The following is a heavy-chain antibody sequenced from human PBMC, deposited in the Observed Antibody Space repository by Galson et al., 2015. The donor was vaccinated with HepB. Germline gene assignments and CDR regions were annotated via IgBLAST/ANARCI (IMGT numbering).Heavy chain of an antibody. CDR1: GGSISSSSYY. Sequence: LSLTCTVSGGSISSSSYYWGWIRQPPGKGLEWIGSIYYSGSTYYNPSLKSRVTISVDTSKNQFSLKLSSVTAADTAVYYCARRDWQWLVLPEGESDAFDIWGQGTMVTVSS. D-gene: IGHD6-19*01. CDR3: ARRDWQWLVLPEGESDAFDI. J-gene: IGHJ3*02. CDR2: IYYSGST. V-gene: IGHV4-39*01.